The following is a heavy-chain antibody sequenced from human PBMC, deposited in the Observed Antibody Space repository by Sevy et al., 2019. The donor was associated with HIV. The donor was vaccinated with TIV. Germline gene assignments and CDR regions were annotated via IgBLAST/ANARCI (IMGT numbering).Heavy chain of an antibody. CDR3: ARAPPVRSGDDSLNWLDP. CDR1: GGSISAYY. CDR2: IYYTGST. D-gene: IGHD5-12*01. V-gene: IGHV4-59*12. J-gene: IGHJ5*02. Sequence: SETLSLTCTVSGGSISAYYWSWLRQPPGKGLEYIGDIYYTGSTYYNPSLKSRVTIPVDTSKNQFSLNLRSVTAVDTAVYYCARAPPVRSGDDSLNWLDPWGQGILVTVSS.